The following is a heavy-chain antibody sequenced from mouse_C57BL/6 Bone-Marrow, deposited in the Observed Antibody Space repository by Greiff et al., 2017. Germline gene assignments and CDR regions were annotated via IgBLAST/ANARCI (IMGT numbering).Heavy chain of an antibody. D-gene: IGHD2-1*01. CDR3: ARERINPIYCGYYDSYWYFDV. Sequence: QVLLQQPGAELVKPGASVKLSCKASGYTFTSYWMHWVKQRPGRGLEWIGRIDPTSGGTKYNEKFKSKATLTVDKPSTTAYMQLSSLTSEDSAVYYCARERINPIYCGYYDSYWYFDVWDTGATVTVSS. CDR2: IDPTSGGT. CDR1: GYTFTSYW. J-gene: IGHJ1*03. V-gene: IGHV1-72*01.